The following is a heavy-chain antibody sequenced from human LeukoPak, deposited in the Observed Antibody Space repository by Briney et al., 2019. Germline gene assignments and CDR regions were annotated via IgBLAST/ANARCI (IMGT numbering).Heavy chain of an antibody. D-gene: IGHD6-13*01. CDR3: ARSDSSSWYYFDY. V-gene: IGHV4-59*01. J-gene: IGHJ4*02. CDR1: GCTISSYY. CDR2: IYYSGST. Sequence: SETLSLNCTVSGCTISSYYWSWIRQLPGKGLEWIGYIYYSGSTDSNPSLESRVTKSVDTTKNQFSMKLSYVTAADTALYYYARSDSSSWYYFDYWGQGTLVTVSS.